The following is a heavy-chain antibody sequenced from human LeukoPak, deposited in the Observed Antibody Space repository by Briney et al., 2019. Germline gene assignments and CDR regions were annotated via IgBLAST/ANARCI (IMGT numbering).Heavy chain of an antibody. Sequence: SETLSLTCAVYGGSFSGYYWSWLRQPPGKGLEWIGEINHSGSTNYNPSLKSRVTISVDTSKNQFSLKLSSVTAADTAVYYCARDPIAAAGTLVFDPWGQGTLVTVSS. J-gene: IGHJ5*02. CDR2: INHSGST. D-gene: IGHD6-13*01. CDR1: GGSFSGYY. V-gene: IGHV4-34*01. CDR3: ARDPIAAAGTLVFDP.